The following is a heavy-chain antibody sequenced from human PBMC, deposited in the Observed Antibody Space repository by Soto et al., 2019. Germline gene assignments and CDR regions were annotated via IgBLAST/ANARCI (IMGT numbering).Heavy chain of an antibody. J-gene: IGHJ4*02. V-gene: IGHV1-69*01. Sequence: QVQLVQSGAEVKKPGSSVKVSCKSSGGTFSSYAISWVRQAPGQGLEWMGGLITIFGTANYEQKFQGRVTITADEYTSTAYMELSSLRSEDTAVYYCARDKKSYYDSSGYYYHFYYWGQGPLVTVSS. CDR3: ARDKKSYYDSSGYYYHFYY. CDR2: LITIFGTA. D-gene: IGHD3-22*01. CDR1: GGTFSSYA.